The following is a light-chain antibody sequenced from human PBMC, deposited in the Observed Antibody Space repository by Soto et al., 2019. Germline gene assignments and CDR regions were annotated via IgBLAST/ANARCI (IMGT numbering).Light chain of an antibody. J-gene: IGKJ2*01. CDR3: QQYGHWPPYT. V-gene: IGKV3-15*01. CDR2: GTT. CDR1: QNVSRK. Sequence: EIVMTQSPATLSVSPGERVTLSCRASQNVSRKLAWYQQKPGQAPRLLIYGTTTRATGIPARFSGSGSGTEFTLTISSLQSEDFGIYYCQQYGHWPPYTFGQGTTLETK.